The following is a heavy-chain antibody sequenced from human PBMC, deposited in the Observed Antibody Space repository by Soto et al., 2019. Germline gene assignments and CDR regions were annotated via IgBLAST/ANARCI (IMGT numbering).Heavy chain of an antibody. D-gene: IGHD1-26*01. Sequence: VQLWESGGGLVQPGGSLRLSCAASGFTFRKYAMSWVRQTPGKGLEWVSAISGSGGSTYYADSVKGRFTISRDNSKNPLYLQMNNLRGEDMAVYYCAREDNGSHAGWFDPWGQGTLVTVSS. J-gene: IGHJ5*02. V-gene: IGHV3-23*01. CDR3: AREDNGSHAGWFDP. CDR1: GFTFRKYA. CDR2: ISGSGGST.